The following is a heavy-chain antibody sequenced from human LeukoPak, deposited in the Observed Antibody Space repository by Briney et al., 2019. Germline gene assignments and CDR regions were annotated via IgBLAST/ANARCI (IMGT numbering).Heavy chain of an antibody. CDR1: GFILSSYW. V-gene: IGHV3-7*01. CDR3: ARDTRDYGGNRRFDY. D-gene: IGHD4-23*01. J-gene: IGHJ4*02. CDR2: IKQDGSEK. Sequence: GGSLRLSCAASGFILSSYWMSWVRQAPGKGLEWVANIKQDGSEKYYVESVKGRFTNSRDNAKNSLYLQMNSLRAEDTAVYYCARDTRDYGGNRRFDYWGQGTLVTVSS.